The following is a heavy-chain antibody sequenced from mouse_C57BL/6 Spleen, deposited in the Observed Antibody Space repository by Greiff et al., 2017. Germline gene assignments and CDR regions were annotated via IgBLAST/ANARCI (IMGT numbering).Heavy chain of an antibody. J-gene: IGHJ3*01. CDR2: ISSGSSTI. D-gene: IGHD1-2*01. CDR3: ARRPPYGAWFAY. V-gene: IGHV5-17*01. Sequence: EVKLMESGGGLVKPGGSLKLSCAASGFTFSDYGMHWVRQAPEKGLEWVAYISSGSSTIYYADTVKGRFTISRDNAKNTLFLQMTSLRSEDTAMYYCARRPPYGAWFAYWGQGTLVTVSA. CDR1: GFTFSDYG.